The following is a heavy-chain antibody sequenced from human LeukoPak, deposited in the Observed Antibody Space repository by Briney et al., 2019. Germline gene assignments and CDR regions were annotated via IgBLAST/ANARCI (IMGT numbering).Heavy chain of an antibody. J-gene: IGHJ5*02. CDR1: GGTFSSYA. Sequence: SVKVSCKASGGTFSSYAISWVRQAPGQGLEWMGGIIPIFGTANYAQKFQGRVTITADESTSTAYMELSSLRSEDTAVYYCARDRDVVVPAAIPDWRGWFDPWGQGTLVTVSS. CDR3: ARDRDVVVPAAIPDWRGWFDP. D-gene: IGHD2-2*01. CDR2: IIPIFGTA. V-gene: IGHV1-69*13.